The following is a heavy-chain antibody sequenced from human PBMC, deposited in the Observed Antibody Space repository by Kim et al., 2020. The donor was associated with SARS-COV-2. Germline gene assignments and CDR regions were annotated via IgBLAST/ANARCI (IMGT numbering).Heavy chain of an antibody. D-gene: IGHD6-6*01. J-gene: IGHJ6*02. V-gene: IGHV4-30-4*01. CDR1: GGSISSGDYY. CDR3: ARVSPRPASHYYGMDV. CDR2: IYYSGST. Sequence: SETLSLTCTVSGGSISSGDYYWSWIRQPPGKGLEWIGYIYYSGSTYYNPSLKSRVTISVDTSKNQFSLKLSSVTAADTAVYYCARVSPRPASHYYGMDVWGQGTTVTVSS.